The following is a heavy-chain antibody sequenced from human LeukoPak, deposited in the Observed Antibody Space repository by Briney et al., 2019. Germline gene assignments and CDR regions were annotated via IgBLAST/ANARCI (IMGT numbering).Heavy chain of an antibody. CDR3: VRGTSHPV. V-gene: IGHV3-48*04. CDR2: ILSDSGTTI. D-gene: IGHD1-14*01. J-gene: IGHJ3*01. Sequence: PGGSLRLSCATSGFTFSSYTMNWVRQAPGAGLEWISSILSDSGTTIHYADSVRGRFTISRDNAKNSLFLQMNSLRVEDTAVYYCVRGTSHPVWGQGTTVTVSS. CDR1: GFTFSSYT.